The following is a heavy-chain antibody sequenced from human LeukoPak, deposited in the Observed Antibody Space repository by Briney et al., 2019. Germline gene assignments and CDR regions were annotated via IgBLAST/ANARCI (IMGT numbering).Heavy chain of an antibody. CDR2: INHSGST. J-gene: IGHJ4*02. Sequence: PSETLSLTCAVYGGSFSGYYWSWIRQPPGKGLEWIGEINHSGSTNYNPSLKSRVTISVDTSKNQFSLKLSSVTAADTAVYYCARGGDYYDSSGPYSPPFDYWGQGTLVTVSS. D-gene: IGHD3-22*01. V-gene: IGHV4-34*01. CDR3: ARGGDYYDSSGPYSPPFDY. CDR1: GGSFSGYY.